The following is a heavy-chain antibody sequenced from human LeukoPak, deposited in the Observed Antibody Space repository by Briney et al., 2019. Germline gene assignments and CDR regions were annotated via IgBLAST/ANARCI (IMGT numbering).Heavy chain of an antibody. Sequence: GGSLRLSCAASGFTFYNYAMSWVRQAPGKGLEWVSTISGSGGNTYYADSVKGRFTISRDNSENTLYLQMNSLRAEDTAVYYCAKPRGYCTGGVCYSNYFDPWGQGTLVTVSS. J-gene: IGHJ5*02. D-gene: IGHD2-8*02. CDR2: ISGSGGNT. CDR1: GFTFYNYA. CDR3: AKPRGYCTGGVCYSNYFDP. V-gene: IGHV3-23*01.